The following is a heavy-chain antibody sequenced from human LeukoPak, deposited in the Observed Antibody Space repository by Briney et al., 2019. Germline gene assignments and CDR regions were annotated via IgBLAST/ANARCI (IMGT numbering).Heavy chain of an antibody. J-gene: IGHJ6*02. CDR3: ARGRYSSNKVTSGYYYCGMDV. Sequence: SQTLSLTCAISGDSVSSNSAAWNWIRQSPSRGLEWLGRTYYRSKWYNDYAVSVKSRITINPDTSKNQFSLQLNSVTPEDTAVYYCARGRYSSNKVTSGYYYCGMDVWGQGTTVTVSS. V-gene: IGHV6-1*01. CDR2: TYYRSKWYN. CDR1: GDSVSSNSAA. D-gene: IGHD6-13*01.